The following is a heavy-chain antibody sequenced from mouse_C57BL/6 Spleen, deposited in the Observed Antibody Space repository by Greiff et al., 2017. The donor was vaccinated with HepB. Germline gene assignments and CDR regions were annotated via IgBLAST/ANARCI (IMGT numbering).Heavy chain of an antibody. V-gene: IGHV2-9-1*01. CDR2: IWTGGGT. CDR1: GFSLTSYA. CDR3: ARNTDYYDYDEAMDY. Sequence: VKLVESGPGLVAPSQSLSITCTVSGFSLTSYAISWVRQPPGKGLEWLGVIWTGGGTNYNSALKSRLSISKDNSKSQVFLKMNSLQTDDTARYYCARNTDYYDYDEAMDYWGQGTSVTVSS. D-gene: IGHD2-4*01. J-gene: IGHJ4*01.